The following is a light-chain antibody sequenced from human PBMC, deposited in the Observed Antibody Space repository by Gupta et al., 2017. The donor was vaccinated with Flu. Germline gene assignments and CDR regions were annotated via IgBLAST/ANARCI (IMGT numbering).Light chain of an antibody. CDR2: DDS. J-gene: IGLJ2*01. V-gene: IGLV3-21*02. CDR3: QVWDSGSDHDVV. Sequence: YVLTQPPSVSVAPGQTARITWGGNNIGSKSVNWYQQKPAQAPVLVVYDDSDRHSGIPERFSGSNSGTTATLTISRVEAGEEADYYCQVWDSGSDHDVVFGGGTKLTVL. CDR1: NIGSKS.